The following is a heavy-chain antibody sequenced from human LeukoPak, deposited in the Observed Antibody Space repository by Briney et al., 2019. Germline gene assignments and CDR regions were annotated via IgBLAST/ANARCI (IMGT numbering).Heavy chain of an antibody. D-gene: IGHD5-18*01. J-gene: IGHJ4*02. V-gene: IGHV3-74*01. Sequence: GSLRLSCAASGFTLSSYWMHWVRQAPGKGLVWVSRINSDGSSTSYADSVKGRFTISRDNAKNTLYLQMNSLRAEDTAVYYCARGKRGYGYGFDYWGQGTLVTVSS. CDR2: INSDGSST. CDR1: GFTLSSYW. CDR3: ARGKRGYGYGFDY.